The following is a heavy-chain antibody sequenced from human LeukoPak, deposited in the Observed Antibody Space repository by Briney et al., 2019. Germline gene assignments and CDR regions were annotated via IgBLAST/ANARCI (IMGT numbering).Heavy chain of an antibody. Sequence: PSETLSLTCAVSGGSISSGGYSWSWIRQPPGKGLEWIGYIYYSGSTNYNPSLKSRVTMSVDTSKNQFSLKLNSVTAADTAVYYCARVVVDYGSGSYSYYFDYWGQGTLVTVSS. J-gene: IGHJ4*02. CDR2: IYYSGST. CDR1: GGSISSGGYS. CDR3: ARVVVDYGSGSYSYYFDY. V-gene: IGHV4-61*08. D-gene: IGHD3-10*01.